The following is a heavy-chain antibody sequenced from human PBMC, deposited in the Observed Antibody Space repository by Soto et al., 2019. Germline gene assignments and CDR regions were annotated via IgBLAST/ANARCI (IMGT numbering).Heavy chain of an antibody. CDR3: AKGYAAGCSCGWFDY. Sequence: GGSLRLSCAASGFTFSSYAMSWVRQAPGKGLEWVSAISGSGSSTYYADSVKGRFTISRDNSKNTLYLQMNSLRAEDTAVYYCAKGYAAGCSCGWFDYWGQGTLVTVSS. D-gene: IGHD6-19*01. CDR2: ISGSGSST. J-gene: IGHJ4*02. V-gene: IGHV3-23*01. CDR1: GFTFSSYA.